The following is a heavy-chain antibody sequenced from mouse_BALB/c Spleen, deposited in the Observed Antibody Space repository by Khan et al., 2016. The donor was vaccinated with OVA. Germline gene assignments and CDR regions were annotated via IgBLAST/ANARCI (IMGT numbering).Heavy chain of an antibody. Sequence: QVQLQQSGAELARPGASVKMSCKASGYTFTSYTIHWIKQRPGQGLEWIGYINPSNGYSNYNQNFKDQATLTADKSSTTAYMQLSSLTSDDSAVYNSVRDGAYYRNDGWFAYWGQGTLVTVSA. CDR1: GYTFTSYT. CDR3: VRDGAYYRNDGWFAY. J-gene: IGHJ3*01. D-gene: IGHD2-14*01. V-gene: IGHV1-4*01. CDR2: INPSNGYS.